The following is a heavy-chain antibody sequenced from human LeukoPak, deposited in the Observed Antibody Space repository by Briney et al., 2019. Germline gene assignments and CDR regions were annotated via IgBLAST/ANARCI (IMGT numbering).Heavy chain of an antibody. CDR2: ISSSGSTI. V-gene: IGHV3-11*01. CDR1: GFTFSDYY. J-gene: IGHJ5*02. Sequence: PGGSLRLSCAASGFTFSDYYMSWIRQAPGKGLEWVSYISSSGSTIYYADSVKGRFTISRDNAKNSLYLQMNSLRAEDTAVYYCASGYCSGGSCYEGWFDPWGQGTLVTVSS. CDR3: ASGYCSGGSCYEGWFDP. D-gene: IGHD2-15*01.